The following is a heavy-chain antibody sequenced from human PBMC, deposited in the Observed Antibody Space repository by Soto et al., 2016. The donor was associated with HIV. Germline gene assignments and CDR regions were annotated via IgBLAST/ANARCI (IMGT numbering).Heavy chain of an antibody. Sequence: QVQLQQRGAGLLKPSETLSLTCAVSGGSISSSNWWSWVRQPPGKGLEWIGEIYHSGSTNYNPSLKSRVTISVDKSKNQFSLKLSSVTAADTAVYYCARDPRGYYSLFDYWGQGTLVTVSS. V-gene: IGHV4-4*02. D-gene: IGHD3-22*01. J-gene: IGHJ4*02. CDR2: IYHSGST. CDR3: ARDPRGYYSLFDY. CDR1: GGSISSSNW.